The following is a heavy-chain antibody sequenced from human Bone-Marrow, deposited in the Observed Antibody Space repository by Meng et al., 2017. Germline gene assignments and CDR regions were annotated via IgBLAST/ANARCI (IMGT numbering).Heavy chain of an antibody. CDR2: ISSSGNTI. CDR1: GFTFSSYE. CDR3: ARAGRMETAGSGDWFVP. D-gene: IGHD5-18*01. V-gene: IGHV3-48*03. Sequence: GESLKISCAASGFTFSSYEMNWVRQAPGKGLEWLSYISSSGNTIYYADSVKGRFTISRDNSKKSLSLQMNSLRAEDTAIYYCARAGRMETAGSGDWFVPWGQGTLVTVSS. J-gene: IGHJ5*02.